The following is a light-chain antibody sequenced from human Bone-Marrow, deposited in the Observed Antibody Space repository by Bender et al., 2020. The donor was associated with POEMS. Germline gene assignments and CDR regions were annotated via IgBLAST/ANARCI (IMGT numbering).Light chain of an antibody. J-gene: IGLJ1*01. CDR3: CSYTTATTYV. Sequence: QSALTQPRSVSGSPGQSVTISCTGTSSDVGRYNYVSWYQQYPGKAPKLFIYDVRKRPSGVPDRFSGAKSGNTASLTISGLQAEDEADYYCCSYTTATTYVFGTGTKVTVL. V-gene: IGLV2-11*01. CDR2: DVR. CDR1: SSDVGRYNY.